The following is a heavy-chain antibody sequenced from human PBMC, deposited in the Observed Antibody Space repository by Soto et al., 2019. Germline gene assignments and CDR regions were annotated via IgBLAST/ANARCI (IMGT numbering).Heavy chain of an antibody. D-gene: IGHD3-9*01. CDR2: INHSGST. CDR3: ARVGPLRYFDWLSPGNWFDP. V-gene: IGHV4-34*01. Sequence: PSETLSVTCAVYGGSFSGYYWSWIRQPPGKGLEWIGEINHSGSTNYNPSLKSRVTISVDTSKNQFSLKLSSVTAADTAVYYCARVGPLRYFDWLSPGNWFDPWGQGTLVTVS. CDR1: GGSFSGYY. J-gene: IGHJ5*02.